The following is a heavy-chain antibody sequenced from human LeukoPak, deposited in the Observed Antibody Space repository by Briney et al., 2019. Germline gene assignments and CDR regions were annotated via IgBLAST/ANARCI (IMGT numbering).Heavy chain of an antibody. CDR1: GYTFTAYY. CDR3: ARHLSSITSCPNY. J-gene: IGHJ4*02. D-gene: IGHD2-2*01. V-gene: IGHV1-2*02. CDR2: INPDSGDT. Sequence: GASVKVSCKASGYTFTAYYIHWVRQAPGQGLEWMGWINPDSGDTNFAQKFQGRVTITRDTSISTAYLQWSSLKASDTAMYYCARHLSSITSCPNYWGPGTLVTVSS.